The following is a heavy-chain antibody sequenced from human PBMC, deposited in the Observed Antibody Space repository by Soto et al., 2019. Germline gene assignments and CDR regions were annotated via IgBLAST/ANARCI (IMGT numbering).Heavy chain of an antibody. Sequence: QVQLQESGPGLVKASGTLSLTCAVSGGSISSSNWWSWVRQPPGKGLEGIGEIDHSGSTNHTPSLKTRVTRSVDKSKNQFSLKLSSMTAADTAVYYCARRTTVTTRLGYWGQGTRVTVSS. J-gene: IGHJ4*02. V-gene: IGHV4-4*02. D-gene: IGHD4-17*01. CDR1: GGSISSSNW. CDR3: ARRTTVTTRLGY. CDR2: IDHSGST.